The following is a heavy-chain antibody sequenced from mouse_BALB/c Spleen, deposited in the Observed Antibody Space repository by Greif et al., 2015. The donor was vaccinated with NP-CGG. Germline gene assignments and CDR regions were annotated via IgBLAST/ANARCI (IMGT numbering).Heavy chain of an antibody. D-gene: IGHD4-1*01. CDR1: GYTFTDYY. CDR2: IYPGSSNT. J-gene: IGHJ4*01. Sequence: QVQLQQSGPELVKPGASVKISCKASGYTFTDYYINWVKQKPGQGHEWIGWIYPGSSNTKYNEKFKGKATLTVDTSSSTAYMQLSSLTSEDTAVYFCARRTGTEAMDYWGQGTSVTVSS. V-gene: IGHV1-84*02. CDR3: ARRTGTEAMDY.